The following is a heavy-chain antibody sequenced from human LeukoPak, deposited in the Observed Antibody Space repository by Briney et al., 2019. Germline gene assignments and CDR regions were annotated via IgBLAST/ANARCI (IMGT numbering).Heavy chain of an antibody. CDR1: GGSLSGGDYY. D-gene: IGHD3-10*01. CDR3: ARDDGSSDAFDI. CDR2: IYYSGST. J-gene: IGHJ3*02. V-gene: IGHV4-30-4*08. Sequence: SETLSLTCTVSGGSLSGGDYYWSWIRQPPGKGLEWIGYIYYSGSTYYNPSLKSRVTISVDTSKNQFSLKLSSVTAADTAVYYCARDDGSSDAFDIWGQGTMVTVSS.